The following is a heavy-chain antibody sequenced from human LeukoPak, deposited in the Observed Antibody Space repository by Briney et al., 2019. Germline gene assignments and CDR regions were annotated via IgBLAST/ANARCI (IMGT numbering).Heavy chain of an antibody. V-gene: IGHV1-69*06. J-gene: IGHJ6*03. CDR2: IIPIFGTA. CDR1: GGTFSSYA. CDR3: AAKTHRRIAAAADYYYYYYMDV. D-gene: IGHD6-13*01. Sequence: SVKVSCKASGGTFSSYAISWVRQAPGQGLEWMGGIIPIFGTANYAQKFQGRVTITADKSTSTAYMELSSLRSEDTAVYYCAAKTHRRIAAAADYYYYYYMDVWGKGTTVTVSS.